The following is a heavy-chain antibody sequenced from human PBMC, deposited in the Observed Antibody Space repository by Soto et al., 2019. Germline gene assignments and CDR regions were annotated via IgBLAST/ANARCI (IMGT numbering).Heavy chain of an antibody. D-gene: IGHD3-10*01. V-gene: IGHV1-69*08. J-gene: IGHJ4*02. CDR3: AREIWGSGSNSHY. CDR1: GGTFSSYT. CDR2: IIPILGIA. Sequence: QVQLVQSGAEVKKPGSSVKVSCKASGGTFSSYTISWVRQAPGQGLEWMGRIIPILGIANYAQKFQGRVTITADKSTSTAYMELSSLRSEDTAVYYCAREIWGSGSNSHYWGQGTLVTVSS.